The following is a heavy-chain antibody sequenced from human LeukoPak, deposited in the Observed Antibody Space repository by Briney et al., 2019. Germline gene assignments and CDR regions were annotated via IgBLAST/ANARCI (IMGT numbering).Heavy chain of an antibody. CDR2: ISGSGGST. V-gene: IGHV3-23*01. J-gene: IGHJ4*02. CDR1: GFTFSSYA. D-gene: IGHD1-26*01. CDR3: AKGRYSGRFYYFDY. Sequence: GGSLRLSCAGSGFTFSSYAMSWVRHAPGKRLEWVSAISGSGGSTYYADSVKGRFTISRDNSKNTLYLQMNSLRAEDTAVYYCAKGRYSGRFYYFDYWGQGTLVTVSS.